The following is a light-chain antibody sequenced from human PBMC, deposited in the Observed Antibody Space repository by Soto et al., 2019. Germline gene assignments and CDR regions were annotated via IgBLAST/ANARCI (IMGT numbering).Light chain of an antibody. V-gene: IGLV2-14*01. CDR3: SSYSGRSTHVE. CDR2: EVS. Sequence: QSALTQPASVSGSPGQSITISCTGTSSDIGGYKYVSWYQQHPGKAPNLIIYEVSNRPSGVSNRFSGSKSGNTASLTISGLQGEDEGDYYCSSYSGRSTHVEFGGGTKLTVL. J-gene: IGLJ2*01. CDR1: SSDIGGYKY.